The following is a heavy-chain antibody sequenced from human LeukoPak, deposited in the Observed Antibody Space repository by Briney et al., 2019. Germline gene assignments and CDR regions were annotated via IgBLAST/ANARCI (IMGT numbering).Heavy chain of an antibody. Sequence: SETLSLTCTVSGGSISSYYWSWIRQPPGKGLEWIGYIYYSGSTNYNPSLKSRVTISVDTSKNQFSLKLSSVTVADTAVYYCARGPTTSSGWYAEYFQHWGQGALVTVSS. V-gene: IGHV4-59*01. D-gene: IGHD6-19*01. J-gene: IGHJ1*01. CDR3: ARGPTTSSGWYAEYFQH. CDR2: IYYSGST. CDR1: GGSISSYY.